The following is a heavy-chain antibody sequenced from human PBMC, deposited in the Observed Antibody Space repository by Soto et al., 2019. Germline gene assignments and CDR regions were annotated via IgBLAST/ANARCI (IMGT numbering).Heavy chain of an antibody. J-gene: IGHJ4*02. Sequence: EVQLLESGGGLVQPGGSLRLSCAASGFTFSSYAMSWVRQAPGKGLEWVSAISGSGGSTYYADSVKGRFTISRDNSKNTLYLQMNSLRAEYTAVYYCAKVEGGRVRFLECRDWGQGTLVTVSS. CDR3: AKVEGGRVRFLECRD. CDR1: GFTFSSYA. CDR2: ISGSGGST. V-gene: IGHV3-23*01. D-gene: IGHD3-3*01.